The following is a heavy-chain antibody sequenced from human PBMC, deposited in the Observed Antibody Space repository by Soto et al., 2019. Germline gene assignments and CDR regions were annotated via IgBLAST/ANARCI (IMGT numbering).Heavy chain of an antibody. Sequence: GGSLRLSCAASGFTFSSLGMDWVRQAPGKGLEWVALISYDGSKKYYGDSVKGRFTISRDNSRNTLHLQMDGLTFDDTAVYYCARLGAMIALFPPSGMDVWGQGTTVTVSS. CDR1: GFTFSSLG. D-gene: IGHD3-22*01. CDR3: ARLGAMIALFPPSGMDV. V-gene: IGHV3-30-3*01. J-gene: IGHJ6*02. CDR2: ISYDGSKK.